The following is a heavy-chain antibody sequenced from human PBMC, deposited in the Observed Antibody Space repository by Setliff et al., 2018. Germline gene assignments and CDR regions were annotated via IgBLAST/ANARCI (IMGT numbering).Heavy chain of an antibody. Sequence: PSETLSLTCTVSGASISANHYWGWIRQTPGKGLGWIGSISYGGNTYYDPSLKSRVTIFADTSRNQFSVQLSSVTAADTAVYYCAREGFYCTNGVCYRPFDYWGQGTLVTVSS. D-gene: IGHD2-8*01. CDR1: GASISANHY. J-gene: IGHJ4*02. V-gene: IGHV4-39*02. CDR3: AREGFYCTNGVCYRPFDY. CDR2: ISYGGNT.